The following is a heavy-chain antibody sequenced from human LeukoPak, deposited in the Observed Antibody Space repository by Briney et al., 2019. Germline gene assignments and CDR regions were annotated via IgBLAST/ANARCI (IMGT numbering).Heavy chain of an antibody. CDR2: INHSGST. V-gene: IGHV4-34*01. J-gene: IGHJ4*02. CDR3: ARKPVAGPFDY. CDR1: GGSFSGYY. D-gene: IGHD6-19*01. Sequence: SETLSLTCAVYGGSFSGYYWGWIRQPPGKGLEWIGEINHSGSTNYNPSLKSRVTISVDTSKNQFSLKLSSVTAADTAVYYCARKPVAGPFDYWGQGTLVTVSS.